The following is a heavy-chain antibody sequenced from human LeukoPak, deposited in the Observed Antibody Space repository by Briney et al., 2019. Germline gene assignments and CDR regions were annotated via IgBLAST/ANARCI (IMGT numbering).Heavy chain of an antibody. Sequence: ASVKVSCKASGYTFTGYYMHWVRQAPGQGLEWMGWINPNSGGTNYAQKFQGRVTMTRDTSISAAYMELSRLRSDDTAVYYCARDSCSGGSCYSVLAAYYYYGMDVWGQGTTVTVSS. CDR1: GYTFTGYY. J-gene: IGHJ6*02. CDR2: INPNSGGT. CDR3: ARDSCSGGSCYSVLAAYYYYGMDV. D-gene: IGHD2-15*01. V-gene: IGHV1-2*02.